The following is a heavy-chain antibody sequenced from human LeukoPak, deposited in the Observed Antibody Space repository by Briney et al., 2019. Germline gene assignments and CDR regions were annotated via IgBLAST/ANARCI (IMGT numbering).Heavy chain of an antibody. CDR2: IIPVLNIT. J-gene: IGHJ6*02. Sequence: SVKVSCKASGGAFSSSAITWVRQAPGQGLEWMGRIIPVLNITSYAQKFQGSVTITADTSTSTVYMELSSLRSEETAVYYCARDQGLTAPPPYGLDVWGQGTTVIVSS. CDR3: ARDQGLTAPPPYGLDV. D-gene: IGHD5-18*01. V-gene: IGHV1-69*04. CDR1: GGAFSSSA.